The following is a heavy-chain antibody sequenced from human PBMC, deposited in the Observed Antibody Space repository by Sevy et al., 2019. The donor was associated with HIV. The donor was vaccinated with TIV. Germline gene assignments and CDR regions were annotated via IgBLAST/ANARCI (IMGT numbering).Heavy chain of an antibody. V-gene: IGHV1-46*01. J-gene: IGHJ6*02. CDR3: ARDRDLSGSYLEYYYYAMDV. Sequence: ASVKVSCKASGYTFTTYYIHWVPQAPRQGLEWMGLIDPSGSTRYAQKFQGRVSRTGDTSTTTLYMVLSSLTSEDTVVYCCARDRDLSGSYLEYYYYAMDVWGQGTTVTVSS. CDR1: GYTFTTYY. CDR2: IDPSGST. D-gene: IGHD1-26*01.